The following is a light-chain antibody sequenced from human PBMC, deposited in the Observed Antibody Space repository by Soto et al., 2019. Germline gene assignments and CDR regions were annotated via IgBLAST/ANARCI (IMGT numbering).Light chain of an antibody. V-gene: IGKV3-11*01. J-gene: IGKJ1*01. Sequence: EIVLRQSPATLSLSPGERATLSCRASQSVSSYLSWYQQKPGQAPRLLIYDASTRATGIPARFSGSGSGTDFTLTISSLEPEDFAVYYCQQRLMTFGQGTKVDIK. CDR1: QSVSSY. CDR3: QQRLMT. CDR2: DAS.